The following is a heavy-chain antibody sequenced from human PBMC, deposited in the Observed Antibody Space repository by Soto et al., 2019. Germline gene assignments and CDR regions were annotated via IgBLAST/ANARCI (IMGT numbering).Heavy chain of an antibody. V-gene: IGHV1-18*04. CDR2: ISAYNGNT. J-gene: IGHJ6*02. CDR3: ARDEDSSSPEYYYYYYGMDV. CDR1: GYTFTSYG. Sequence: ASVKVSCKASGYTFTSYGISWVRQAPGQGLEWMGWISAYNGNTSYAQKLQGRVTMTTDTSTSTAYMELRSLRSDDTAVYYCARDEDSSSPEYYYYYYGMDVWGQGTTVTVSS. D-gene: IGHD6-6*01.